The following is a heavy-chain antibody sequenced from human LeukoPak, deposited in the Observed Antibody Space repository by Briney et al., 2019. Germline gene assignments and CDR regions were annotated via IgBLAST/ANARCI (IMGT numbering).Heavy chain of an antibody. CDR1: GGSFSGYY. CDR3: ARQRRNQEYSHYYYYMDV. V-gene: IGHV4-34*01. Sequence: KPSETLSLTCAVYGGSFSGYYWSWIRQPPGKGLEWIGEINHSGSTNYNPSLKSRVTISVDTSKNQFSLKLSSVTAADTAVYYCARQRRNQEYSHYYYYMDVWGKGTTVTISS. CDR2: INHSGST. D-gene: IGHD1-14*01. J-gene: IGHJ6*03.